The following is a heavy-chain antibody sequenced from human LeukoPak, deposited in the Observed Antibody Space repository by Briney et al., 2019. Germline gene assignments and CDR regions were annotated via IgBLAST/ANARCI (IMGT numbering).Heavy chain of an antibody. CDR2: IYYSGST. D-gene: IGHD3-16*02. V-gene: IGHV4-39*07. CDR1: GGSISSSSYY. Sequence: SETLSLTCTVSGGSISSSSYYWGWIRQPPGKGLEWIGSIYYSGSTNYNPFLKSRVTISVDTSKNQFSLKLSSVTAADTAVYYCARRYDYVWGSYRGNWFDPWGQGTLVTVSS. CDR3: ARRYDYVWGSYRGNWFDP. J-gene: IGHJ5*02.